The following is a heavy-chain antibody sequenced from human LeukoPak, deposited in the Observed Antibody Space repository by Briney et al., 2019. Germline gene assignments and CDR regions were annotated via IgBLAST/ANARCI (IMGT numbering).Heavy chain of an antibody. Sequence: GESLKISCKGSGYRFTNYWIGWVRQMPGKGLEWMGIIYAGDSDTRYSPSFQGQVTISADKSISTAYLQWSSLKASDTAMYYCARPRSGYQNDAFDIWGQGTMVTVSS. V-gene: IGHV5-51*01. CDR3: ARPRSGYQNDAFDI. D-gene: IGHD3-10*01. J-gene: IGHJ3*02. CDR2: IYAGDSDT. CDR1: GYRFTNYW.